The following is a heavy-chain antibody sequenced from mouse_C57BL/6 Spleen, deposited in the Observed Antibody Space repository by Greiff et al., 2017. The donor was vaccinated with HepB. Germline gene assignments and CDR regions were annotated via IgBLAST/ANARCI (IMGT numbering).Heavy chain of an antibody. V-gene: IGHV5-4*01. D-gene: IGHD4-1*01. J-gene: IGHJ4*01. CDR2: ISDGGSYT. Sequence: EVQLVESGGGLVKPGGSLKLSCAASGFTFSSYAMSWVRQTPEKRLEWVATISDGGSYTYYPDNVKGRVTISRDKAKNNLYLQMSHLKSEDTAMYYCARNWDYAMDYWGQGTSVTVSS. CDR3: ARNWDYAMDY. CDR1: GFTFSSYA.